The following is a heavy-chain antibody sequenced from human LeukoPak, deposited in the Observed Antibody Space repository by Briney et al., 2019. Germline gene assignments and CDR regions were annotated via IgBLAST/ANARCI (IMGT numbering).Heavy chain of an antibody. CDR3: ARDSSGWYRPPRYYFDY. D-gene: IGHD6-19*01. J-gene: IGHJ4*02. Sequence: PSETLSLTCAVYGGSFSGYYWSWIRQPPGKGLEWIGEINHSGSTNYNPSLKSRVTISVDTSKNQFSLKLSSVTAADTAVYYCARDSSGWYRPPRYYFDYWGQGTLVTVSS. V-gene: IGHV4-34*01. CDR1: GGSFSGYY. CDR2: INHSGST.